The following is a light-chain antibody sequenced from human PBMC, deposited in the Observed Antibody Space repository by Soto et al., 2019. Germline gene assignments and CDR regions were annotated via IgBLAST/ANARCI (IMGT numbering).Light chain of an antibody. Sequence: EIVMTQSPVTLSVSPGERATLSCRASQSISSNLAWYQHKPGQAPRLLIFGASTRATDVPARFSGSGSGTEFTLTISSLQSEDFAVYYCLQHNNLPQTFGQGTKVEVK. J-gene: IGKJ1*01. V-gene: IGKV3-15*01. CDR2: GAS. CDR1: QSISSN. CDR3: LQHNNLPQT.